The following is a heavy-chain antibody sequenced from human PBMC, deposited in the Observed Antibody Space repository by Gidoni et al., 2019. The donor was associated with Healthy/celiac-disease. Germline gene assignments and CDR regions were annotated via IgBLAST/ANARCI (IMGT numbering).Heavy chain of an antibody. D-gene: IGHD6-19*01. CDR1: GYTFTGYY. Sequence: QVQLVQSGAEVKKPGASVKVSCKDSGYTFTGYYMPWVLQAPGQGLEWMGWINPNSGGTNYAQKFQGRVTMTRDTSISTAYMELSRLRSDDTAVYYCARDVASGSTIFDYWGQGTLVTVSS. J-gene: IGHJ4*02. CDR2: INPNSGGT. V-gene: IGHV1-2*02. CDR3: ARDVASGSTIFDY.